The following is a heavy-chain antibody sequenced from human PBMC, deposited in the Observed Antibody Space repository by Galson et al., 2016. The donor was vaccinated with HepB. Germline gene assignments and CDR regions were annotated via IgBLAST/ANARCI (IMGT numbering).Heavy chain of an antibody. J-gene: IGHJ4*02. CDR3: AKHYVPGRHVWGSYHSYCFDY. V-gene: IGHV3-23*01. CDR2: ISGSGNNT. D-gene: IGHD3-16*02. Sequence: SLRLSCAASRFTFSKYAMSWVRQAPGKGLEWVSVISGSGNNTYYADSVKGRFTISRDNSKNTLYLQMNSLRAEDTAIYYCAKHYVPGRHVWGSYHSYCFDYWGQGTLVTVSS. CDR1: RFTFSKYA.